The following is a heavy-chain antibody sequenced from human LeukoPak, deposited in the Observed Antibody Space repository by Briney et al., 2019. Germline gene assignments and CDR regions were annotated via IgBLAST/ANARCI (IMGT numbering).Heavy chain of an antibody. CDR1: GFTLSSNY. D-gene: IGHD2-15*01. Sequence: GGSLRLSCAASGFTLSSNYMSWVRQAPGKGLEWVSVIYIGGSTYYADSVKGRFTISRDNSKNTLYLQMNSLRAEDTAVYYCARQERYCSGGSCYFFFDYWGQGTLVTVSS. CDR3: ARQERYCSGGSCYFFFDY. V-gene: IGHV3-53*01. J-gene: IGHJ4*02. CDR2: IYIGGST.